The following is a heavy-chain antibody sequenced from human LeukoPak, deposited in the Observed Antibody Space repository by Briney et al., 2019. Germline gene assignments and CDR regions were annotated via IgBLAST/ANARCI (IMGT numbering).Heavy chain of an antibody. J-gene: IGHJ6*03. V-gene: IGHV1-69*13. CDR2: IIPIFGTA. CDR1: GGTFGSYA. CDR3: AREGDSSSWARDYYYMDV. D-gene: IGHD6-13*01. Sequence: GASVKVSCKASGGTFGSYAISWVRQAPGQGLEWMGGIIPIFGTANYAQKFQGRVTITADESTSTAYMELSSLRSEDTAVYYCAREGDSSSWARDYYYMDVWGKGTTVTVSS.